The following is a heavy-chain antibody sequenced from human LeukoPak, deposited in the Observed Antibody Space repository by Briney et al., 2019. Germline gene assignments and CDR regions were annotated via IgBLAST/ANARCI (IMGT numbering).Heavy chain of an antibody. CDR2: IGTAGDT. Sequence: GSLRLSCAASGFTFSSYDMHWVRQATGRGLEWVSAIGTAGDTYYPGSVKGRFTISRENAKNSLYLQMNSLRAEDTAVYYCARVPYDSSGYRYFDYWGQGTLVTVSS. J-gene: IGHJ4*02. CDR3: ARVPYDSSGYRYFDY. V-gene: IGHV3-13*01. D-gene: IGHD3-22*01. CDR1: GFTFSSYD.